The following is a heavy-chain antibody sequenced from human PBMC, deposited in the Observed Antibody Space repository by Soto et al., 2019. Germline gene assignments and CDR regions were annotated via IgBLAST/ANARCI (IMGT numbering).Heavy chain of an antibody. CDR1: GGSISSGGYY. V-gene: IGHV4-31*01. CDR2: IYYSGST. D-gene: IGHD2-8*01. Sequence: QVQLQESGPGLVKPSQTLSLTCTVSGGSISSGGYYWSWIRQHPGQGLEWIGEIYYSGSTYCNPSRKSLVTIAVDTSKNQFSLKRSSVTAADTALYYCASGNGDAFDIWGQGTMVTVSS. J-gene: IGHJ3*02. CDR3: ASGNGDAFDI.